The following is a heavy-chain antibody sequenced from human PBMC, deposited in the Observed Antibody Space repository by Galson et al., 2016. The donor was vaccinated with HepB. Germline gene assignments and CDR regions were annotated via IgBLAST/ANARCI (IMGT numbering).Heavy chain of an antibody. J-gene: IGHJ6*02. CDR1: GDSVSSNSAT. CDR2: TYSRSKWYN. V-gene: IGHV6-1*01. D-gene: IGHD6-6*01. Sequence: CPISGDSVSSNSATWNWIRQSPSRGLEWLGRTYSRSKWYNDYAVSVKSRVTINPDTSTNKFSLHLHSVTPEDTALYSCARQYRSSSFYYGMDVWGQGTTVTVSS. CDR3: ARQYRSSSFYYGMDV.